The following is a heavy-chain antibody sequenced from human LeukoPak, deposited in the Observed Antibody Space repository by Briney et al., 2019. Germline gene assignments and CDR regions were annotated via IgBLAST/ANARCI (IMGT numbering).Heavy chain of an antibody. CDR2: INHSGST. J-gene: IGHJ4*02. Sequence: SETLSLTCAVYGGSFSGYYWSWIRQPPGKGLEWIGEINHSGSTNYNPSLKSRVTISVDTSKNQFSLKLSSVTAADTAVYYCARLKGGGQYTDYWSQGTLVTVSS. D-gene: IGHD2-15*01. V-gene: IGHV4-34*01. CDR3: ARLKGGGQYTDY. CDR1: GGSFSGYY.